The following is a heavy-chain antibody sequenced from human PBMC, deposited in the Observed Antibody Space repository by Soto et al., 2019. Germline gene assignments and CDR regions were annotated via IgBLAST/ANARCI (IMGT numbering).Heavy chain of an antibody. D-gene: IGHD2-8*01. V-gene: IGHV3-15*07. J-gene: IGHJ4*01. CDR2: IKSTIDGGTT. Sequence: GGSLRLSCAASGFPFPNAWMNWVRQAPGKGLEWVGRIKSTIDGGTTDYAEPVKGRFAISRDDSNNMVYLQMNSLKIEDTAVYYCTADSYSTIIKVRFDDWGHGTLVTVSS. CDR1: GFPFPNAW. CDR3: TADSYSTIIKVRFDD.